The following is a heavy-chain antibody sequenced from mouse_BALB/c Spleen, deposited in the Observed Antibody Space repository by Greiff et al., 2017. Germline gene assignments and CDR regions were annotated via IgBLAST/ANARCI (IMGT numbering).Heavy chain of an antibody. CDR3: ARDREITTGYAMDY. CDR2: IWAGGST. V-gene: IGHV2-9*02. Sequence: VKLVESGPGLVAPSQSLSITCTVSGFSLTSYGVHWVRQPPGKGLEWLGVIWAGGSTNYNSALMSRLSISKDNSKSQVFLKMNSLQTDDTAMYYCARDREITTGYAMDYWGQGTSVTVSS. J-gene: IGHJ4*01. CDR1: GFSLTSYG. D-gene: IGHD2-4*01.